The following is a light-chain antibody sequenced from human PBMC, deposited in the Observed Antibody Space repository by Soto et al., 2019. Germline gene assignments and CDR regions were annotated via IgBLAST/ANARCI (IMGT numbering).Light chain of an antibody. J-gene: IGKJ1*01. Sequence: DIQMTQSPSTLSASVGDRITITCRASQSISSWLAWYQQKPGKAPNLLIYKASSSEGGVPSRFSGSGSGTEFTLTISSLQPDDSATYYCQQYESGWTFGQGTKVEIK. CDR1: QSISSW. V-gene: IGKV1-5*03. CDR2: KAS. CDR3: QQYESGWT.